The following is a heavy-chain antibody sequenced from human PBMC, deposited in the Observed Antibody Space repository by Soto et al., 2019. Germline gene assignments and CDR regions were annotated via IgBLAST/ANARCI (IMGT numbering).Heavy chain of an antibody. Sequence: SETLSLTCTVSGGSISSYYWSWIRQPPGKGLEWIGCIYSSGSTNYNPSLKSRITISVDTSQNQFSLNLSSVTAADTAVYYCARTDSSGYYFVYWGQGTLVTVSS. CDR2: IYSSGST. J-gene: IGHJ4*02. V-gene: IGHV4-59*12. CDR3: ARTDSSGYYFVY. CDR1: GGSISSYY. D-gene: IGHD3-22*01.